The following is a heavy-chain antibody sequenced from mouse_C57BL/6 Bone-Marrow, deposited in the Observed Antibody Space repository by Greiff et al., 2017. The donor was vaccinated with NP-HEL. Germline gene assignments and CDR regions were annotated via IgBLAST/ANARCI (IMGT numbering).Heavy chain of an antibody. D-gene: IGHD2-3*01. CDR3: ASRDGYYLFAY. V-gene: IGHV1-42*01. CDR2: INPSTGGT. CDR1: GYSFTGYY. J-gene: IGHJ3*01. Sequence: EVQLKESGPELVKPGASVKISCKASGYSFTGYYMNWVKQSPEKSLEWIGEINPSTGGTTYNQKFKAKATLTVDKSSSTAYMQLKSLTSEDSAVYYCASRDGYYLFAYWGQGTLVTVSA.